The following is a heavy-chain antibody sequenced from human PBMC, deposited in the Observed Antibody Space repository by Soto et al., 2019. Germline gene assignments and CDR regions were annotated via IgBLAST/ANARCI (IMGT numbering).Heavy chain of an antibody. J-gene: IGHJ4*02. CDR2: ISSSSSYI. CDR3: ARDLRDSYGYGGRIDY. V-gene: IGHV3-21*01. Sequence: GGSLRLSCAASGFTFSSYSMNWVRQAPGKGLEWVSSISSSSSYIYYADSVKGRFTISRDNAKNSLYLQMNSLRAEDTAVYYCARDLRDSYGYGGRIDYWGQGTLVTVSS. D-gene: IGHD5-18*01. CDR1: GFTFSSYS.